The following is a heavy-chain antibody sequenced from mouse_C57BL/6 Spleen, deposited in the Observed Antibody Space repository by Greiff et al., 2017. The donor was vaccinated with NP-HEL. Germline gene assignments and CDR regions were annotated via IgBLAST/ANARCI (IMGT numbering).Heavy chain of an antibody. CDR1: GYSFTGYY. CDR2: INPSTGGT. D-gene: IGHD4-1*01. CDR3: ARRLGDY. Sequence: VHVKQSGPELVKPGASVKISCKASGYSFTGYYMNWVKQSPEKSLEWIGEINPSTGGTTYNQKFKAKATLTVDKSSSTAYMQLKSLTSEDSAVYYCARRLGDYWGQGTTLTVSS. V-gene: IGHV1-42*01. J-gene: IGHJ2*01.